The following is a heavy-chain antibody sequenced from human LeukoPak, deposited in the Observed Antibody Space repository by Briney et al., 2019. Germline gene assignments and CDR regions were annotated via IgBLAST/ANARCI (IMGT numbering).Heavy chain of an antibody. CDR2: ISWNSGSI. D-gene: IGHD3-10*01. CDR1: GFTFDDYA. Sequence: GGSLRLSCAASGFTFDDYAMHWVRQAPGKGLEGVSGISWNSGSIGYADSVKGRFTISRDNAKNSLYLQMNSLRAEDTALYYCAKSMVRGVIMAIDYWGQGTLVTVSS. J-gene: IGHJ4*02. CDR3: AKSMVRGVIMAIDY. V-gene: IGHV3-9*01.